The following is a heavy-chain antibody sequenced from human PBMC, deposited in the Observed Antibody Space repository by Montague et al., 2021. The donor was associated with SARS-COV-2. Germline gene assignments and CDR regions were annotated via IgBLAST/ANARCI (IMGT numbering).Heavy chain of an antibody. CDR1: GGSISSYY. D-gene: IGHD6-19*01. CDR3: AGGSGWMGNDFDI. CDR2: IYYSGST. J-gene: IGHJ3*02. V-gene: IGHV4-59*01. Sequence: SETLSLTCTVSGGSISSYYWSWIRQPQGKGLEWIGYIYYSGSTNSNPSLKSRVTISVDTSKNQFSLNLTSVTAADTAGYYCAGGSGWMGNDFDIWGQGTMVTVSS.